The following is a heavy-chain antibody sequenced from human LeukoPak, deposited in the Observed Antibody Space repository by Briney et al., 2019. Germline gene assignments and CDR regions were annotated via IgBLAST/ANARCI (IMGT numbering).Heavy chain of an antibody. CDR3: AKDIRLYSSGWYYYYGMDV. D-gene: IGHD6-19*01. J-gene: IGHJ6*02. Sequence: ASVKVSCKASGYTFTGYYMHWVRQAPGQGLEWMGWINPNSGGTNYAQKFQGRVTMTRDTSISTAYMELSRLRSDDTAVYYCAKDIRLYSSGWYYYYGMDVWGQGTTVTVSS. V-gene: IGHV1-2*02. CDR1: GYTFTGYY. CDR2: INPNSGGT.